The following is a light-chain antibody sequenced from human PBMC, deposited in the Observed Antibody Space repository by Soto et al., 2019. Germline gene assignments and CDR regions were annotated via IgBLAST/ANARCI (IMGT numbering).Light chain of an antibody. CDR2: SNN. Sequence: QSVLTQPPSASGTPGQRVTISCSGSRSNIGSNAVNWYQQLPGTAPKLLIYSNNQRPSGVPDRFSGSKSGTSASLAISGLQSEDEADYYCAAWDASLNGRVFGGGTKLTVL. CDR3: AAWDASLNGRV. J-gene: IGLJ3*02. V-gene: IGLV1-44*01. CDR1: RSNIGSNA.